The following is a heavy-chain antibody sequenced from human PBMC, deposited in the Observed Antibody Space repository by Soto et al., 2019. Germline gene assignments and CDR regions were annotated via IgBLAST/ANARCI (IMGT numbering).Heavy chain of an antibody. CDR2: IYYSGNT. CDR1: GGSISSCTYY. J-gene: IGHJ4*02. V-gene: IGHV4-39*01. Sequence: PSETLSLTCTVSGGSISSCTYYWGWSRQPPGKGLEWIGTIYYSGNTYYNPSLKSRINISVDTSKIQFSLKLGSVTAADTAVYYCARGSTTEKVDSWGQGILVTVSS. CDR3: ARGSTTEKVDS.